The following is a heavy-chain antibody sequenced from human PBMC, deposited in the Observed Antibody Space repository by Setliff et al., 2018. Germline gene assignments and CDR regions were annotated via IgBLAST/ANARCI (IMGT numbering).Heavy chain of an antibody. V-gene: IGHV1-8*02. D-gene: IGHD6-19*01. Sequence: ASVKVSCKASGYTFTSYDINWVRQATGQGLEWMGWMNPNSGNTGYAQKFQGRVTMTRNTSISTAYMELSSLRSEDTAVYYCARARSPPKIAVAGEGYWFDPWGQGTLVTVSS. CDR3: ARARSPPKIAVAGEGYWFDP. CDR2: MNPNSGNT. J-gene: IGHJ5*02. CDR1: GYTFTSYD.